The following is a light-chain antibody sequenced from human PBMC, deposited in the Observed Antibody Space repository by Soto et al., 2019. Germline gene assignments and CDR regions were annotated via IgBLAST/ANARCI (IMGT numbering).Light chain of an antibody. J-gene: IGLJ2*01. CDR3: STYAGDNNLV. V-gene: IGLV2-8*01. CDR2: EVS. Sequence: QSALTQPPSASGSPGQSVTISCTGTSSDVGGYDYVSWYQQHPGKAPKLMIYEVSKRPSGVPDRFSGSKSGNTASLTVSGLQAEDEADYYCSTYAGDNNLVFGGATKLTVL. CDR1: SSDVGGYDY.